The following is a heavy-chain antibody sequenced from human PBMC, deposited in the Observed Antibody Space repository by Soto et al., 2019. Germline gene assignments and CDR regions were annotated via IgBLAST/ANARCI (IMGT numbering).Heavy chain of an antibody. J-gene: IGHJ4*02. Sequence: GGSLRLSCAASGFTFSSYAMHWVRQAPGKGLEWVAVISYDGSNKYYADSVKGRFTISRDNSKNTLYLQMNSLRAEDTAVYYCARGAPYSSSWCLWDWGQGTLVTVSS. V-gene: IGHV3-30-3*01. CDR1: GFTFSSYA. CDR3: ARGAPYSSSWCLWD. CDR2: ISYDGSNK. D-gene: IGHD6-13*01.